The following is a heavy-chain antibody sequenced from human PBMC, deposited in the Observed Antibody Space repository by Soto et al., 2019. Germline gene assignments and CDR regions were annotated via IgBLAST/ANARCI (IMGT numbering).Heavy chain of an antibody. CDR3: ARTLDYGHMDV. CDR1: GDSVRNQY. V-gene: IGHV4-4*09. Sequence: QVQMQESGPGLVKPSETLSLTCTVSGDSVRNQYWSWIRRPSGRGLEWIGYIYRSGSTKYNPSLKSRLTISVDTSKNQFSLKLSSVTAADTAVYYCARTLDYGHMDVWAKGTTVTVSS. CDR2: IYRSGST. J-gene: IGHJ6*03. D-gene: IGHD3-16*01.